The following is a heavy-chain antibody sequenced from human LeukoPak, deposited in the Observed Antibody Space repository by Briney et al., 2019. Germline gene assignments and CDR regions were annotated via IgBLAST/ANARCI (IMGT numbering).Heavy chain of an antibody. CDR2: IRYDGSNK. J-gene: IGHJ6*03. CDR3: AKDLEHYYGSGSYPRYYYYYYMDV. D-gene: IGHD3-10*01. Sequence: GGSLRLSCAASGFTFSSYGMHWVRQAPGKGLECVAFIRYDGSNKYYADSVKGRFTISRDNSKNTLYLQMNSLRAEDTAVYYCAKDLEHYYGSGSYPRYYYYYYMDVWGKGTTVTVSS. V-gene: IGHV3-30*02. CDR1: GFTFSSYG.